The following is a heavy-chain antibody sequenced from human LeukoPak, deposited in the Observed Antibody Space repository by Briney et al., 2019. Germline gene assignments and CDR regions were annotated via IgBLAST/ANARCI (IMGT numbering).Heavy chain of an antibody. CDR2: IYTSGST. CDR3: AREDTTGLTDF. Sequence: SETLSLTCTVSGNSISSGDNYWSWIRQPAGKGLEWIGRIYTSGSTNYNPSLKSRVTISADMSKNQFSLKLSSVTAADTAVYYCAREDTTGLTDFWGQGTLVTVSS. V-gene: IGHV4-61*02. CDR1: GNSISSGDNY. D-gene: IGHD1-1*01. J-gene: IGHJ4*02.